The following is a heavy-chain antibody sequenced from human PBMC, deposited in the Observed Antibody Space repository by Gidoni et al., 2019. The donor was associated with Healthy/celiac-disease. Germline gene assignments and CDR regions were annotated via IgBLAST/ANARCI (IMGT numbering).Heavy chain of an antibody. Sequence: EVQLVESGGGLVQPGGSLRLSCAASGFTFSSYEMNWVRQAPGKGLERVSYISSSGSTIYYADSVKGRFTISRDNAKNSLYLQMNSLRAEDTAVYYCATCIVGALCAFDIWGQGTMVTVSS. CDR3: ATCIVGALCAFDI. CDR2: ISSSGSTI. V-gene: IGHV3-48*03. CDR1: GFTFSSYE. D-gene: IGHD1-26*01. J-gene: IGHJ3*02.